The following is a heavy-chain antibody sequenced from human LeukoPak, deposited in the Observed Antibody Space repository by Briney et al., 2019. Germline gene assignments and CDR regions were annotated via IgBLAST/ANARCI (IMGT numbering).Heavy chain of an antibody. CDR3: ARDHKLPGAFDI. CDR1: GYTFTGYY. CDR2: INPNSGGT. V-gene: IGHV1-2*02. D-gene: IGHD1-26*01. Sequence: GASVKVSCKASGYTFTGYYMHWVRQAPGQGLEWMGWINPNSGGTNYAQKFQGRVTMTRDTSISTAYMELRSLRSDDTAVYYCARDHKLPGAFDIWGQGTMVTVSS. J-gene: IGHJ3*02.